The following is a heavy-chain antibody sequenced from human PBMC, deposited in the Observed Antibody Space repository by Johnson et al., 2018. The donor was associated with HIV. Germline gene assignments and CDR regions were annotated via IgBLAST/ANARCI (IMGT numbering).Heavy chain of an antibody. J-gene: IGHJ3*02. CDR1: GFTLSNAW. CDR3: ARDDGGGGDAFDI. Sequence: MLLVESGGGVVQPGRSLRLSCAASGFTLSNAWMSWVRQAPGKGLEWVSLIYSGDTTYYADSVKGRFTISRDNSKNTLYLQMNSLRAEDTAVYYCARDDGGGGDAFDIWGQETMVTVSS. V-gene: IGHV3-66*01. D-gene: IGHD2-15*01. CDR2: IYSGDTT.